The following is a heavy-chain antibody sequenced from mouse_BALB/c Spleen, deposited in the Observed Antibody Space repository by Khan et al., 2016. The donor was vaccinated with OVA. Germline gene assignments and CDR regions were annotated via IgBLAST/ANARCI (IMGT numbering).Heavy chain of an antibody. Sequence: QVQLKESGPGLVAPSQSLSITCTVSGFSLTSYGVHWVRQPPGKGLEWLGVIWAGGSTTYYSALMSRLCIRKSNSKSQVCLKNISRQTYDTTMDYCARLEDIWGQGTTLTVSS. CDR2: IWAGGST. CDR1: GFSLTSYG. J-gene: IGHJ2*01. V-gene: IGHV2-9*02. D-gene: IGHD1-3*01. CDR3: ARLEDI.